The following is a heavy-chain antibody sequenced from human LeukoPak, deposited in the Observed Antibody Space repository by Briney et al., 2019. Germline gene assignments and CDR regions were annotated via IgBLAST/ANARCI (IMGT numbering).Heavy chain of an antibody. CDR3: AREGPTMVREAQDGMDV. Sequence: GASVKVSCKASGYTFTSYAMHWVRQAPGQRLEWMGWINAGNGNTKYSQKFQGRVTITRDTSASTAYMELSSLRSEDTAVYYCAREGPTMVREAQDGMDVWGQGTTVTVSS. J-gene: IGHJ6*02. CDR2: INAGNGNT. D-gene: IGHD3-10*01. CDR1: GYTFTSYA. V-gene: IGHV1-3*01.